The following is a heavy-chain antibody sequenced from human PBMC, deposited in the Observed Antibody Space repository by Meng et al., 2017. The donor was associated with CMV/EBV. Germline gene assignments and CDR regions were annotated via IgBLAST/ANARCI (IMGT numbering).Heavy chain of an antibody. CDR3: AKSTILNPRLDY. D-gene: IGHD5/OR15-5a*01. Sequence: GESLKISCAASGFTFSSYSMNWVRQAPGKGLEWVSSISSSSSYIYYADSVKGRFTISRDNAKNSLYLQMNSLRADNTAVYYCAKSTILNPRLDYWGQGTLVTVSS. CDR1: GFTFSSYS. J-gene: IGHJ4*02. CDR2: ISSSSSYI. V-gene: IGHV3-21*04.